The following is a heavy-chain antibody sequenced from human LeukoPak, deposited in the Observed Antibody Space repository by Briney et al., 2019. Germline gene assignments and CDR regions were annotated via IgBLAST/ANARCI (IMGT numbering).Heavy chain of an antibody. J-gene: IGHJ4*02. Sequence: GGSLRLSCAASGFTFSSYEMNWVRQAPGKGLEWVSSISRSATTIYYADSVKGRFTISRDNAKNSLYLQMNSLRAEDTAVYLCARVGALSSSWLLYWGQGTLVTVSS. CDR3: ARVGALSSSWLLY. CDR2: ISRSATTI. V-gene: IGHV3-48*03. CDR1: GFTFSSYE. D-gene: IGHD6-13*01.